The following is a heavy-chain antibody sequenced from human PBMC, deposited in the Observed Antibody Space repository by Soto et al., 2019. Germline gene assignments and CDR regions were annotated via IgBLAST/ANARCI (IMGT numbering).Heavy chain of an antibody. D-gene: IGHD3-22*01. CDR2: IYYSGST. CDR3: ATVPSSGYYYDSSGYFGY. CDR1: GGSISSGGYY. Sequence: PSETLSLTCTVSGGSISSGGYYWSWIRQHPGKGLEWIGYIYYSGSTYYNPSLKSRVTISVDTSKNQFSLKLSSVTAADTAVYYCATVPSSGYYYDSSGYFGYWGQGTLVTAPQ. V-gene: IGHV4-31*03. J-gene: IGHJ4*02.